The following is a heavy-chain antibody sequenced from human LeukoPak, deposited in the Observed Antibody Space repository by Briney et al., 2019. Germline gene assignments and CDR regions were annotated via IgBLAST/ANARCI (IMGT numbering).Heavy chain of an antibody. J-gene: IGHJ4*02. V-gene: IGHV1-2*02. CDR1: GYTFTGYY. CDR3: ARDTSSSSSRGYFGY. CDR2: INPNSGGT. Sequence: ASVKVSCKASGYTFTGYYMHWVRQAPGQGLEWMGWINPNSGGTNYAQKFQGRVTMTRDTSISTAYMELSRLRSDDTAVYYCARDTSSSSSRGYFGYWGQGTLVTVSS. D-gene: IGHD6-6*01.